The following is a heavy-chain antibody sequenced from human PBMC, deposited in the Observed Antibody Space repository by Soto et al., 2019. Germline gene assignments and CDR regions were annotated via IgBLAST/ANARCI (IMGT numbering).Heavy chain of an antibody. J-gene: IGHJ3*01. CDR1: GLTVSGKKY. Sequence: DVHLVESGGGLIQPGVSLRLSCAAFGLTVSGKKYVAWVRQAPGKGLEWVSALYDVDGTYYADSVKGRFTTSRDSSKTTVYLQMNGPRPDDTAVYYCASWHEREHAYDVWGQGTTVTVSS. V-gene: IGHV3-53*01. CDR3: ASWHEREHAYDV. CDR2: LYDVDGT. D-gene: IGHD1-1*01.